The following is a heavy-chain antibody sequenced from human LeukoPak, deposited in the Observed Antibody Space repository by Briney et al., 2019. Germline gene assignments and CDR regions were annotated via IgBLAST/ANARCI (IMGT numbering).Heavy chain of an antibody. CDR1: GFTFSSYW. CDR2: MNTDGSTA. Sequence: PGGPLRLSCAASGFTFSSYWMIWVRQAPGKGLVYVSHMNTDGSTANYVDSVKGRFTISRDNAKNTLYLQMDSLRAEDTAVYYCGRDNTGSVDYWGQGTLVTVSS. V-gene: IGHV3-74*01. D-gene: IGHD3-9*01. J-gene: IGHJ4*02. CDR3: GRDNTGSVDY.